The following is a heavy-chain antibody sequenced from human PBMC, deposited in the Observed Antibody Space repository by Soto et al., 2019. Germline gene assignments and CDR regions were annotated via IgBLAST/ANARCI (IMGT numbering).Heavy chain of an antibody. CDR1: GYSFTVYW. V-gene: IGHV5-10-1*01. CDR3: ARHEGGLKNWFDP. J-gene: IGHJ5*02. D-gene: IGHD3-16*01. CDR2: IDPSDSYT. Sequence: GESLKISCKGSGYSFTVYWISWVRQMPGKGLEWMGRIDPSDSYTNYSPSFQGHVTISADKSISTACLQWSSLKASDTAMYYCARHEGGLKNWFDPWGQGTLVTVSS.